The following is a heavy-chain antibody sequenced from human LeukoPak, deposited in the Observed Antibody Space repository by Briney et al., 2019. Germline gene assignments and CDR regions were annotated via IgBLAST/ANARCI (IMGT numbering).Heavy chain of an antibody. Sequence: PGGSLRLSCAASGFTFSSYWMHWVRQAPGKGLVWVSRINSDGSSTSYADSVKGRFTISRDNAKNTLYLQMNSLRAEDTAVYYCARGKTVSPFDYWGQGTLVTVSS. CDR1: GFTFSSYW. J-gene: IGHJ4*02. V-gene: IGHV3-74*01. D-gene: IGHD3-10*01. CDR2: INSDGSST. CDR3: ARGKTVSPFDY.